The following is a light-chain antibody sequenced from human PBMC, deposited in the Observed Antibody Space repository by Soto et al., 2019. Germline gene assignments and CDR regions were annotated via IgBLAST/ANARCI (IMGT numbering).Light chain of an antibody. CDR3: QQRSNWPLT. CDR1: QSVSSY. CDR2: DAS. V-gene: IGKV3-11*01. Sequence: IVLTQSPATRSLSPGERATRSCRASQSVSSYLAWYQQKPGQAPRLLIYDASNRATGIPARFSGSGSGTDFTLTISSLEPEDFAVYYCQQRSNWPLTFGGGTKVDIK. J-gene: IGKJ4*01.